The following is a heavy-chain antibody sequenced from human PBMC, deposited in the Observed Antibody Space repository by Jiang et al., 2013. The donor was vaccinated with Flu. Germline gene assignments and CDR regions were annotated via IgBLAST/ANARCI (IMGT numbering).Heavy chain of an antibody. CDR3: ARDIELVTATPRGRGGEEYWYFDL. Sequence: SLTLSCAASGFIFSDYYMSWIRQAPGEGLEWVSYISSSSSYISYADSVKGRFTISRDNAKNSLYPQMNSLRAEDTAVYYCARDIELVTATPRGRGGEEYWYFDLWGRGTLVTVSS. V-gene: IGHV3-11*06. D-gene: IGHD2-21*02. J-gene: IGHJ2*01. CDR1: GFIFSDYY. CDR2: ISSSSSYI.